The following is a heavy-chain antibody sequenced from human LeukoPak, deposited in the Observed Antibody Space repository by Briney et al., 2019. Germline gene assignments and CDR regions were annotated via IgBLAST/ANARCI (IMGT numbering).Heavy chain of an antibody. D-gene: IGHD1-26*01. Sequence: GGSLRLSCAASGFNFGNYAMSWVRQAPGKGLEWVSGVSDGGGSTHYADSVKGRFTISRDTSKNTLYLQMNSLRVEDTAIYFCATGGYSGLFLFNYWGQGTLDTVSS. CDR1: GFNFGNYA. V-gene: IGHV3-23*01. CDR2: VSDGGGST. CDR3: ATGGYSGLFLFNY. J-gene: IGHJ4*02.